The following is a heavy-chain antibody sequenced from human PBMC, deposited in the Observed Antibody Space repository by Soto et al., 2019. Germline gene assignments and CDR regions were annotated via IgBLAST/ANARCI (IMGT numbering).Heavy chain of an antibody. J-gene: IGHJ3*02. CDR3: ARDRIGTGGESSHNAFDI. D-gene: IGHD2-8*02. V-gene: IGHV3-21*01. Sequence: GGSLRLSCAASGFTFSSYSMNWVRQAPGKGLEWVSSISSSSSYIYYADSVKGRFTISRDNAKNSLYLQMNSLRAEDTAVYYCARDRIGTGGESSHNAFDIWGQGTMVTVSS. CDR1: GFTFSSYS. CDR2: ISSSSSYI.